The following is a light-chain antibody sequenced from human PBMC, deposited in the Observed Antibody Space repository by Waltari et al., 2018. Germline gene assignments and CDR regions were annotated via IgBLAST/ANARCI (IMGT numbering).Light chain of an antibody. Sequence: ETVLTQSPATLSWSAGERATLSCRASQRVGGSLAWYQQKPGQAPRLLIYDASKRATGIPARFSGSGSGTDFTLTISSLEPEDFAVYYCQQRSNWLSFGGGTKVEIK. V-gene: IGKV3-11*01. CDR3: QQRSNWLS. J-gene: IGKJ4*01. CDR1: QRVGGS. CDR2: DAS.